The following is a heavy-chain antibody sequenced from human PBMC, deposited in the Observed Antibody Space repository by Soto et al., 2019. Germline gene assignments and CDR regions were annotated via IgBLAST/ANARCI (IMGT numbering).Heavy chain of an antibody. V-gene: IGHV4-59*01. D-gene: IGHD7-27*01. CDR3: ARGWGKVYFDY. CDR1: GGSISSYY. J-gene: IGHJ4*02. Sequence: SETLSLTCSVSGGSISSYYWSWIRQPPGKGLEWIGYIYYSGSTNYNPSLKSRVTISVDTSKNQFSLKLSSVTAADTAVYYCARGWGKVYFDYWGQGTLVTVSS. CDR2: IYYSGST.